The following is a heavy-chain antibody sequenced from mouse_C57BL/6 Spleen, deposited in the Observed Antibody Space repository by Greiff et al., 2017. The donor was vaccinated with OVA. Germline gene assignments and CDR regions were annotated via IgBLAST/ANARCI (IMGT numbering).Heavy chain of an antibody. CDR3: ARHYYGSSFRYFDY. J-gene: IGHJ2*01. CDR1: GYTFTSYW. D-gene: IGHD1-1*01. Sequence: QVQLQQPGAELVMPGASVKLSCKASGYTFTSYWMHWVKQRPGQGLEWIGEIDPSDSYTNYNQKFKGKSTLTVDKSSSTAYMQLSSLTSEDSAVYYCARHYYGSSFRYFDYWGQGTTLTVSS. CDR2: IDPSDSYT. V-gene: IGHV1-69*01.